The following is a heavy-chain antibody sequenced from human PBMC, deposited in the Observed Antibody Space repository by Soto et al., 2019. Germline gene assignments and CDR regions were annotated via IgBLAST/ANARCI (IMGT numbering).Heavy chain of an antibody. V-gene: IGHV1-69*13. CDR2: IIPIFGTA. D-gene: IGHD2-21*02. CDR3: ARSSCGGDCYYYFDY. Sequence: GASVKVSCKASGGTFSSYAISWVRQAPGQGLEWMGGIIPIFGTANYAQKFQGRVTITADESTSTAYMELSSLRSEDTAVYYCARSSCGGDCYYYFDYWGQGTLVTVSS. J-gene: IGHJ4*02. CDR1: GGTFSSYA.